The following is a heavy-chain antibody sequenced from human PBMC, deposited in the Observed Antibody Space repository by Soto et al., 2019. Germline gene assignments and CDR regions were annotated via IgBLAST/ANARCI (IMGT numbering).Heavy chain of an antibody. CDR2: ISAYNGNT. J-gene: IGHJ6*02. D-gene: IGHD3-3*01. CDR3: AREQYDFWSGYRKGRFYYYYYGMDV. Sequence: ASVKVSCKASGYTFTSYGISWVRQAPGQGLEWMGWISAYNGNTNYAQKLQGRVTMTTDTSTSTAYMELRSLRSDDTAVYYCAREQYDFWSGYRKGRFYYYYYGMDVWGQGTTVTVSS. V-gene: IGHV1-18*04. CDR1: GYTFTSYG.